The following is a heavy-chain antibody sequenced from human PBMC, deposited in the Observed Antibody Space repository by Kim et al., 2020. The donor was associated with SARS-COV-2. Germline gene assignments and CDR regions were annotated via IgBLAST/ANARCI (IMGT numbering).Heavy chain of an antibody. J-gene: IGHJ4*02. V-gene: IGHV4-59*13. Sequence: SETLSLTCTVSGGSISSYYWSWIRQPPGKGLEWIGYIYYSGSTNYNPSLKSRVTISVDTSKNQFSLKLSSVTAADTAVYYCARDMEGGGSYFDYWGQGTLVTVSS. D-gene: IGHD3-10*01. CDR3: ARDMEGGGSYFDY. CDR2: IYYSGST. CDR1: GGSISSYY.